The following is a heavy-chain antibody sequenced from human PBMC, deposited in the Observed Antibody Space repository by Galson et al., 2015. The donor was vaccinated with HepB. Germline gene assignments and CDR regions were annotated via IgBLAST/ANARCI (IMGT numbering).Heavy chain of an antibody. CDR3: ARDRDSGSYSFYFDD. CDR2: INTNTGNP. J-gene: IGHJ4*02. CDR1: GYTFSSYL. V-gene: IGHV7-4-1*02. Sequence: SCAASGYTFSSYLMNWVRQAPGQGLEWMGWINTNTGNPTYAQGFTGRFVFSLDTSVSTAYLQISSLKAEDTAVYYCARDRDSGSYSFYFDDWGQGTLVTVSS. D-gene: IGHD1-26*01.